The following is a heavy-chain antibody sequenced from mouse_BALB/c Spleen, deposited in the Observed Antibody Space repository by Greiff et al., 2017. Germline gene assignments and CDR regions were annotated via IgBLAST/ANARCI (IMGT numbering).Heavy chain of an antibody. CDR2: IYPGDGDT. J-gene: IGHJ1*01. CDR3: AREAYGNYWYFDV. Sequence: QVQLQQSGAELVRPGSSVKISCKASGYAFSSYWMNWVKQRPGQGLEWIGQIYPGDGDTNYNGKFKGKATLTADKSSSTAYMQLSSLTSEDSAVYFCAREAYGNYWYFDVWGAGTTVTVSS. D-gene: IGHD2-1*01. CDR1: GYAFSSYW. V-gene: IGHV1-80*01.